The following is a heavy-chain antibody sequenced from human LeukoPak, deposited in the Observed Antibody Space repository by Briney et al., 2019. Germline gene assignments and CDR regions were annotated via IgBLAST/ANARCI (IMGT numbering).Heavy chain of an antibody. V-gene: IGHV4-38-2*01. Sequence: ESGPGLVKPSETLSLTCAVSGYSISSGYYWGWIRQPPGKGLEWIGSIYHSGSTYYNPSLKSRVTISVDTSKNQFSLKLSSVTAADTAVYYCARQHCATICRPHWYFDLWGRGTLVTVSS. CDR3: ARQHCATICRPHWYFDL. CDR2: IYHSGST. CDR1: GYSISSGYY. D-gene: IGHD3-3*01. J-gene: IGHJ2*01.